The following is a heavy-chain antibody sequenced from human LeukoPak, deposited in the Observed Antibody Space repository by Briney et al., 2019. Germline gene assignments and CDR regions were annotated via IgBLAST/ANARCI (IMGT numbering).Heavy chain of an antibody. J-gene: IGHJ6*02. CDR3: ARGDYYHYGVDV. CDR2: IIGGPTEL. CDR1: GFTFSDYG. Sequence: GGSLRLSCAASGFTFSDYGMNWVRQAPGKGLEWVSSIIGGPTELYYGDSVKGRFTISRDDAKNSQYLQMNSLRVEDSALYYCARGDYYHYGVDVWGQGTTVTVSS. V-gene: IGHV3-21*01.